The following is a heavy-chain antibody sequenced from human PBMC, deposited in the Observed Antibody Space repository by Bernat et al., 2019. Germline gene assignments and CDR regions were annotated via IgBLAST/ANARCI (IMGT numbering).Heavy chain of an antibody. Sequence: QVQLQESGPGLVKPSETLSLTCTVSGGSISSYYWSWIRQPPGKGLEWIGYIYYSGSTNYNPSLKSRVTISVDTSKNQFSLKLSSVTAADTAVYYCARQGSIAAQLDYWGQGTLVTVSS. V-gene: IGHV4-59*08. J-gene: IGHJ4*02. CDR2: IYYSGST. CDR3: ARQGSIAAQLDY. CDR1: GGSISSYY. D-gene: IGHD6-6*01.